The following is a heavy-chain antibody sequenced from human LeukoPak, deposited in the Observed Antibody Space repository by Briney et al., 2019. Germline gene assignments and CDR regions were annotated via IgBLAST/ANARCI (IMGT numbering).Heavy chain of an antibody. J-gene: IGHJ3*02. CDR3: AKDSCGGDCYWDAFDI. D-gene: IGHD2-21*01. V-gene: IGHV3-23*01. CDR1: GFTLSSYA. Sequence: RSGDSLRLSCAACGFTLSSYAMSWVRQAPGKGLEWGSAISGSGGRTYYADSVTGRLASCRDNSKNTLYLQMNGLRVEDRAVYYCAKDSCGGDCYWDAFDIWGQGTMVTVSS. CDR2: ISGSGGRT.